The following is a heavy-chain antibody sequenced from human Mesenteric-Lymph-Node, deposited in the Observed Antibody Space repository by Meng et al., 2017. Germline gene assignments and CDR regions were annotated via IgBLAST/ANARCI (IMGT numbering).Heavy chain of an antibody. CDR1: GYTFTGYY. CDR2: INPNSGGT. Sequence: ASAKVSCKAAGYTFTGYYMHWVRQAPGQGLEWMGWINPNSGGTNYAQKFQGRVTMTRDTSISTAYMELSRLRSDDTAVYYCARDQPGWGAGEFDYWGQGTLVTVSS. V-gene: IGHV1-2*02. J-gene: IGHJ4*02. D-gene: IGHD1-14*01. CDR3: ARDQPGWGAGEFDY.